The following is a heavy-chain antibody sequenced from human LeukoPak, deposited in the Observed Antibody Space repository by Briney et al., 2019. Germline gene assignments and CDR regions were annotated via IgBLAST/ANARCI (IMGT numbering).Heavy chain of an antibody. Sequence: SETLSLTCAVSGYSISSGYYWGWIRQPPGKGLEWIGSIYHSGSTYYNPSLKSRVTISVDTSKNQFSLELSSVTAADTAVYYCARDRITMVRGVIPPPGGFDPWGQGTLVTVSS. D-gene: IGHD3-10*01. V-gene: IGHV4-38-2*02. CDR3: ARDRITMVRGVIPPPGGFDP. J-gene: IGHJ5*02. CDR1: GYSISSGYY. CDR2: IYHSGST.